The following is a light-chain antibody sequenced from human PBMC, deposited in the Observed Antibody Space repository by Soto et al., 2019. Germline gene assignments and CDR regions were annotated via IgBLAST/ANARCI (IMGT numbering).Light chain of an antibody. V-gene: IGKV3-20*01. CDR1: QSISSNY. CDR3: QHYGSSPWT. CDR2: GAS. Sequence: EIVMTQSPATLSVSPGERATLSCRASQSISSNYLAWYQQKPGQAPRLLIYGASSRATGIPDRFSGSGSGTDFTLTISRLEPEDFAVYSCQHYGSSPWTFGQGTKVEIK. J-gene: IGKJ1*01.